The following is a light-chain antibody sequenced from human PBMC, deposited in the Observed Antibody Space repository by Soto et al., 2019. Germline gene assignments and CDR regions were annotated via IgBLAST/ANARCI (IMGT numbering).Light chain of an antibody. J-gene: IGKJ1*01. CDR3: QQDYSTPRT. Sequence: DIVMTQSPDSLAVSLGERATINCKSSQSVLYSSNNKTYLAWYQQKQGQPPKLLIYWASTGESGVPDRFSGSGSGTDFTLTISSLQAEDVAVYYCQQDYSTPRTFGQGTKVEIK. V-gene: IGKV4-1*01. CDR2: WAS. CDR1: QSVLYSSNNKTY.